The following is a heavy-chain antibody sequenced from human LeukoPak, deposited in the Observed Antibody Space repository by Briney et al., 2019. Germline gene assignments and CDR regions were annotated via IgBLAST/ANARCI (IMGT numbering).Heavy chain of an antibody. V-gene: IGHV4-39*07. Sequence: SETLSLTCTVSGGSISSSSYWGWIRQPPGKGLEWIGTIYYSGSTYYNRSLKSRVTISVDTSKNQFSLKLSSVTAADTAVYYCARENIGYSFDWGQGTLVTVSS. J-gene: IGHJ4*02. CDR1: GGSISSSSY. D-gene: IGHD5-18*01. CDR3: ARENIGYSFD. CDR2: IYYSGST.